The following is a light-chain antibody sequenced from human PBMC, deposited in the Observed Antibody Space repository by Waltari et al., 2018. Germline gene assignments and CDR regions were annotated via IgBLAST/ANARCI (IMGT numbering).Light chain of an antibody. J-gene: IGLJ2*01. CDR3: QTWGTGPRV. Sequence: QVVLTESPSASASLGASVKLTCTLSSGRSSYAIAWPQQQPEKGPRYLMKVNSDGSHNKGDGIPERFSGSSSGAERYLTISGLQSEDEADYYCQTWGTGPRVFGGGTKLTVL. CDR1: SGRSSYA. CDR2: VNSDGSH. V-gene: IGLV4-69*01.